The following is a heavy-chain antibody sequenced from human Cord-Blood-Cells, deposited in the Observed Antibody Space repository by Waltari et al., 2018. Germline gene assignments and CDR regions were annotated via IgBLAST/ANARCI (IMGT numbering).Heavy chain of an antibody. V-gene: IGHV4-61*01. J-gene: IGHJ3*02. Sequence: QVQLRESGPGLVKPSETLSLTCTVSGGSVSRGRYYWSWIRPPPGKGLEWIGYIYYSGSTNYNPSLKSRVTISVDTSKNQFSLKLSSVTAADTAMYYCASHGGPYIAAAGTAFDIWGQGTMVTVSS. D-gene: IGHD6-13*01. CDR1: GGSVSRGRYY. CDR3: ASHGGPYIAAAGTAFDI. CDR2: IYYSGST.